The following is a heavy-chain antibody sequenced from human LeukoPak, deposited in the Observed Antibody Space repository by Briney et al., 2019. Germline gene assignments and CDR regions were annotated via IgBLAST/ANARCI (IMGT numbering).Heavy chain of an antibody. CDR3: AKGSVPVVAMNAFEI. CDR2: ISGSGVNT. CDR1: GFTFSSYA. J-gene: IGHJ3*02. Sequence: GGSLRLSCAASGFTFSSYAMSWVRQAPGKGLEWVSVISGSGVNTYCADSVKGRFTISRDNSKNTLFLQMNSLRAEDTAVYYCAKGSVPVVAMNAFEIWGQGTMVTVSS. V-gene: IGHV3-23*01. D-gene: IGHD2-2*01.